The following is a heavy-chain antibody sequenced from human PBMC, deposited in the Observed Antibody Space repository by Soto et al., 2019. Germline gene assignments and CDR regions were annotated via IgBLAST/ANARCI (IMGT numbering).Heavy chain of an antibody. CDR2: IYYTGST. CDR1: GASIRSGGFH. J-gene: IGHJ4*02. Sequence: SETLSLTCSVSGASIRSGGFHWSWLRQSPGKGLEWIGHIYYTGSTFVSPSLKGRLTISLDTSKNQFSLDLSSVTAADTAMYYCARIEMASIKWGRGTLVTVSS. V-gene: IGHV4-31*03. CDR3: ARIEMASIK. D-gene: IGHD5-12*01.